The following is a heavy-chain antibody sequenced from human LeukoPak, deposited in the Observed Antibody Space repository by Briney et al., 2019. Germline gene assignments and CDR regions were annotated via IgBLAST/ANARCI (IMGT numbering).Heavy chain of an antibody. CDR3: ARAQWLVDNWFDP. CDR1: GGSISSGSYY. D-gene: IGHD6-19*01. J-gene: IGHJ5*02. V-gene: IGHV4-61*02. CDR2: IYTSGST. Sequence: SETLSLTCSVSGGSISSGSYYWSWIRQPAGKGLEWIGRIYTSGSTNYNPSLKSRVTISVDTSKNQFSLKLSSVTAADTAVYYCARAQWLVDNWFDPWGQGTLVTVSS.